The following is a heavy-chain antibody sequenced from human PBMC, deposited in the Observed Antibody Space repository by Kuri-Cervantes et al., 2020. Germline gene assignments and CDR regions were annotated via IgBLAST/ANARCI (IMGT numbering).Heavy chain of an antibody. Sequence: LSLTCAASGFTFSSCAMHWVRQAPGKGLEWVAVISYDGSNKYYADSVKGRFTISRDNSKNTLYLQMNSLRAEDTAVYYCARDLGDWGQGTLVTVSS. CDR1: GFTFSSCA. V-gene: IGHV3-30-3*01. CDR3: ARDLGD. D-gene: IGHD3-10*01. J-gene: IGHJ4*02. CDR2: ISYDGSNK.